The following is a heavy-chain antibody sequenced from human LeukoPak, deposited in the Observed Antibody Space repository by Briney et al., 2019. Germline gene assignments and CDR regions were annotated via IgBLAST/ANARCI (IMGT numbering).Heavy chain of an antibody. CDR3: ARGVQYSSGHNDY. CDR2: INPNSGGT. D-gene: IGHD6-19*01. V-gene: IGHV1-2*02. J-gene: IGHJ4*02. Sequence: ASVKVSCKASGYTFNGYYMHCVRQAPGQGLEWMGWINPNSGGTNYAQKFQGRVTMTRDTSISTAYMELSRLRSDDTAVYYCARGVQYSSGHNDYWGQGTLVTVSS. CDR1: GYTFNGYY.